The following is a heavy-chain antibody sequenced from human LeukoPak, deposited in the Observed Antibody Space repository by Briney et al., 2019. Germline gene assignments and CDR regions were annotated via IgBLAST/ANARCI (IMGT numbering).Heavy chain of an antibody. D-gene: IGHD2-8*01. V-gene: IGHV3-74*01. CDR1: GLTFSSYW. J-gene: IGHJ4*02. CDR3: TGVFDY. Sequence: PGGSLRLSCAGSGLTFSSYWVHWVRQAPGTGLVWVSGINPDGGATYYADSVRGRFTISRDNAKNTVFLQMNSLRAEDTAVYFCTGVFDYWGQGTVVTVSS. CDR2: INPDGGAT.